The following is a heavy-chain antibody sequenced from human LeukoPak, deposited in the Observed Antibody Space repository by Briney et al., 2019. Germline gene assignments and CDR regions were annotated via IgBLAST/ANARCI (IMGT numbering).Heavy chain of an antibody. CDR2: IIPIFGTA. CDR3: ARDRGIVGARGPFDP. J-gene: IGHJ5*02. V-gene: IGHV1-69*13. CDR1: GGTFRSYA. D-gene: IGHD1-26*01. Sequence: ASVEVSCKASGGTFRSYAISWVRQAPGQGLEWMGGIIPIFGTANYAQKFQGRVTITADESTSTAYMELSSLRSEDTAVYYCARDRGIVGARGPFDPWGQGTLVTVSS.